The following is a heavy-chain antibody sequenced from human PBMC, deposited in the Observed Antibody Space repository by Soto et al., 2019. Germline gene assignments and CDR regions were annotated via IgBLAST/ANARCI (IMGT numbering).Heavy chain of an antibody. CDR1: GYTFTSYH. CDR2: VNPNGGNT. CDR3: ATAEGANFWSGYTFDS. J-gene: IGHJ4*02. V-gene: IGHV1-46*01. Sequence: ASVKVSCKASGYTFTSYHLHWVRQAPGQGLEWMGLVNPNGGNTSYARKFSDRVTMTRDTSTSTVYMELSSLRSEDTAMYYCATAEGANFWSGYTFDSWGQGTVVTVYS. D-gene: IGHD3-3*01.